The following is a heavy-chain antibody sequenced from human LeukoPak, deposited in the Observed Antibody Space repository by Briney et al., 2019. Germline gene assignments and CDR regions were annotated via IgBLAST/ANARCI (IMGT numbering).Heavy chain of an antibody. CDR2: TYYRSKWYN. Sequence: SQSLSLTCAISGDSVSSNSAAWSWLRQSPSRGLEWPGRTYYRSKWYNDYALSVESRITINPDTSKNHFSLQLNSVTPEDTAVYFCARNSVSGTAGAANTFDFWGQGTMVTVSS. CDR1: GDSVSSNSAA. D-gene: IGHD1-26*01. CDR3: ARNSVSGTAGAANTFDF. V-gene: IGHV6-1*01. J-gene: IGHJ3*01.